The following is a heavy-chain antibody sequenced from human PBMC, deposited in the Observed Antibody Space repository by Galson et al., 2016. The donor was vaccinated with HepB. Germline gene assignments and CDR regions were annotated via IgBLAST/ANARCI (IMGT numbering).Heavy chain of an antibody. CDR1: GSSFSNSG. D-gene: IGHD3-16*01. V-gene: IGHV3-23*01. J-gene: IGHJ4*02. CDR2: ITCSGDAT. CDR3: GKHGGFDY. Sequence: SLRLSCAASGSSFSNSGMSWVRQAPGRGLEWVSGITCSGDATHYADFVKGRFTISRDNSKNTLYLYMNNLTAGDTAIYYCGKHGGFDYWGQGALVTVSS.